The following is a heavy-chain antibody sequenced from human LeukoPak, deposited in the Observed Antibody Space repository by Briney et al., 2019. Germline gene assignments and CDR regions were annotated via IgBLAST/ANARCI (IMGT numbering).Heavy chain of an antibody. Sequence: GGSLRLSCAASGFTFSSYGMHWVRQAPGKGLEWVALIWYDGGNKYYADSVKCRFTISRDNSKNTVYLQMNSLRAEDTAVYYCASRRGGIVGDYWGQGTLVTVSS. J-gene: IGHJ4*02. CDR2: IWYDGGNK. CDR1: GFTFSSYG. V-gene: IGHV3-33*01. D-gene: IGHD2-15*01. CDR3: ASRRGGIVGDY.